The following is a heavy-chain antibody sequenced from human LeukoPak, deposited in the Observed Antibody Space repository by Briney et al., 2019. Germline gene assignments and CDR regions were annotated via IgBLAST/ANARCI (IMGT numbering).Heavy chain of an antibody. V-gene: IGHV3-7*01. CDR1: GFTFSSYW. D-gene: IGHD3-10*01. Sequence: PGGSLRLSCAASGFTFSSYWMSWVRQAPGKGLEWVANIKQDGSEKYYVDSVKGRFTISRDNAKNSLYLQMNSLRAEDTAVYYCARNPPIYYGPTIFDYWGQGTLVTVSS. CDR3: ARNPPIYYGPTIFDY. CDR2: IKQDGSEK. J-gene: IGHJ4*02.